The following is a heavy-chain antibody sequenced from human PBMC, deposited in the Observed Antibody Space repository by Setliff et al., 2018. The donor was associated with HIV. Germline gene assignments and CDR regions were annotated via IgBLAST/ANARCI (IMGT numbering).Heavy chain of an antibody. CDR3: AKSIVGGTTHAFDL. D-gene: IGHD1-26*01. J-gene: IGHJ3*01. V-gene: IGHV4-39*07. CDR1: GGFISSSSYY. Sequence: SETLSLTCTVSGGFISSSSYYWGWIRQPPGKGLEWIGSIYYSGGTYCNPSLKSRVTISVDTSKNQFSLKVKSVTAADTAVYYCAKSIVGGTTHAFDLWGQGTMVTVSS. CDR2: IYYSGGT.